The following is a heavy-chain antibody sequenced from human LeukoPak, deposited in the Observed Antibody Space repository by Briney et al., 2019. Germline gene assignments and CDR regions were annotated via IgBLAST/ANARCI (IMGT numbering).Heavy chain of an antibody. CDR2: IRSKAYGGTT. CDR1: GFTFGDYA. V-gene: IGHV3-49*04. Sequence: PGGSLRLSCTASGFTFGDYAMSCVRQAPGKGLEWVGFIRSKAYGGTTEYAASVKGRFTISRDDSKSIAYLQMNSLKTEDTAVYYCTTMELGMGYYYYMDVWGKGTTVTVSS. CDR3: TTMELGMGYYYYMDV. D-gene: IGHD7-27*01. J-gene: IGHJ6*03.